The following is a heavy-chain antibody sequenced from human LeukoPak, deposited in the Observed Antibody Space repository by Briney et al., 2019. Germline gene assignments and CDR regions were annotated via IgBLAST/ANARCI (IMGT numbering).Heavy chain of an antibody. CDR1: GFTFSDSW. D-gene: IGHD3-3*01. CDR3: TRVFDPNDFWSGFCFDF. J-gene: IGHJ4*02. V-gene: IGHV3-74*01. Sequence: PGGSLRLSCAASGFTFSDSWMYWVRQAPGKGLQWVSRINHDGSSANYADSVRGRFTPSRDNAQNILYLHMKSLRADDTAVYYCTRVFDPNDFWSGFCFDFGGQGTLVSVSS. CDR2: INHDGSSA.